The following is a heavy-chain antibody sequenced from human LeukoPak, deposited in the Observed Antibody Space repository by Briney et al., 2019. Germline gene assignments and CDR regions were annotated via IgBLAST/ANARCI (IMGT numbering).Heavy chain of an antibody. D-gene: IGHD2-15*01. CDR1: GYTFTGYY. Sequence: GASVKVSCKASGYTFTGYYMHWVRQAPGQGLEWMGWINPNSGGTNYAQKFQGRVTMTRDTSISTAYMELRSLRSDDTAVYYCARDGDIVVVVPPSLLQHYMDVWGKGTTVTVSS. CDR2: INPNSGGT. V-gene: IGHV1-2*02. CDR3: ARDGDIVVVVPPSLLQHYMDV. J-gene: IGHJ6*03.